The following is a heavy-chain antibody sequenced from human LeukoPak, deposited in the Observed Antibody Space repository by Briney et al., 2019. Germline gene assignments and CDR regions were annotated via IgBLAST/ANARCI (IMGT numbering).Heavy chain of an antibody. CDR3: ARLQWLSTPFFDY. CDR1: GASISSGSYY. D-gene: IGHD6-19*01. Sequence: SETLSLTCTVSGASISSGSYYWSWIRQPAGKGLEWIGRVYTSGSTNYNPSLKSRVNISLDTPKNQFSLKLISVTAADTAVYFCARLQWLSTPFFDYRGQGTLVTVSS. V-gene: IGHV4-61*02. CDR2: VYTSGST. J-gene: IGHJ4*02.